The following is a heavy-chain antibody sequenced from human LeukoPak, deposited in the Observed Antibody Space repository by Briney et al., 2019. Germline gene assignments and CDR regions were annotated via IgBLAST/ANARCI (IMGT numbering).Heavy chain of an antibody. CDR2: IYTSGST. V-gene: IGHV4-4*07. Sequence: PSETLSLTCTVSEGSISSYYWSWIRQPAGKGLEWIGRIYTSGSTNYNPSLKSRVTMSVDTSKNQFSLKLSSVTAADTAVYYCARGQYYYDSSGTNLFDYWGQGTLVTVSS. CDR1: EGSISSYY. J-gene: IGHJ4*02. CDR3: ARGQYYYDSSGTNLFDY. D-gene: IGHD3-22*01.